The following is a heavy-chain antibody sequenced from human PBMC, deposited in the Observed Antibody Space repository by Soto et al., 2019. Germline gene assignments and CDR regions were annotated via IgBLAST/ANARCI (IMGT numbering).Heavy chain of an antibody. J-gene: IGHJ3*02. CDR2: ISSSGSTI. CDR1: GFTFSDYY. D-gene: IGHD3-3*01. CDR3: ATASVYFDFWNGPTTDVFYI. Sequence: GGSLRLSCAASGFTFSDYYMSWIRQAPGKGLEWVSYISSSGSTIYYADSVKGRFTISRDNAKNSLYLQMNSLRAEDTAVYYCATASVYFDFWNGPTTDVFYICGQGSMVTVSS. V-gene: IGHV3-11*01.